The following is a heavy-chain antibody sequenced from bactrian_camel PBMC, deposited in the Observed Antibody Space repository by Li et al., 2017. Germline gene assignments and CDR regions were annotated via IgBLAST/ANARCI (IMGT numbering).Heavy chain of an antibody. J-gene: IGHJ4*01. Sequence: EVQLVESGGGLVQPGGSLRLSCAASGFTFSIYDMSGVRQAPGKGLEWVSAINSGGDSTYYADSVKGRFTISRDNAKNTLYLQMNSLKTEDSAVYYCATSIWGQGTQVTVS. CDR1: GFTFSIYD. CDR2: INSGGDST. V-gene: IGHV3S40*01. CDR3: ATSI.